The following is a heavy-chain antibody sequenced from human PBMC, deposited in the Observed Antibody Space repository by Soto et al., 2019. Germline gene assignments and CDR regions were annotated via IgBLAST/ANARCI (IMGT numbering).Heavy chain of an antibody. V-gene: IGHV1-58*01. CDR3: AASVGATRAGSYYMDV. CDR2: IVVGSGNT. Sequence: ASVKVSCKASGFTFTSSAVQWVRQARGQRLEWIGWIVVGSGNTNYAQKFQERVTINRDMSTSTAYMELSSLRSEDTAVYYCAASVGATRAGSYYMDVWGKGTTVTVSS. CDR1: GFTFTSSA. J-gene: IGHJ6*03. D-gene: IGHD1-26*01.